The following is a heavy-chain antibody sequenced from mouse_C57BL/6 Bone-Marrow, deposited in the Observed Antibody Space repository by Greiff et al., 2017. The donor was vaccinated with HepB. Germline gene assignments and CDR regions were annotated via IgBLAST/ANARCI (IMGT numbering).Heavy chain of an antibody. CDR3: ARRRWLLDYYAMDY. CDR2: IYPGSGST. Sequence: VQLQQPGAELVKPGASVKMSCKASGYTFTSYWITWVKQRPGQGLEWIGDIYPGSGSTNYNEKFKSKATLTVDKSSSTAYMQLSSLTSEDSAVYYCARRRWLLDYYAMDYWGQGTSVTVSS. CDR1: GYTFTSYW. D-gene: IGHD2-3*01. V-gene: IGHV1-55*01. J-gene: IGHJ4*01.